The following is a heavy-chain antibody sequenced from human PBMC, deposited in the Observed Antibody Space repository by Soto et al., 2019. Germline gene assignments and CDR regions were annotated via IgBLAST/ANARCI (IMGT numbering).Heavy chain of an antibody. D-gene: IGHD5-18*01. J-gene: IGHJ6*02. V-gene: IGHV1-46*01. CDR2: INPSGGST. CDR3: ATRDRGDTAMADYYYGMDV. Sequence: ASVKVSCKASGYTFTSYYMHWVRQAPGQGLEWMGIINPSGGSTSYAQKFQGRVTMARDTSTSTVYMELSSLRSEDTAVYYCATRDRGDTAMADYYYGMDVWGQGTTVTVSS. CDR1: GYTFTSYY.